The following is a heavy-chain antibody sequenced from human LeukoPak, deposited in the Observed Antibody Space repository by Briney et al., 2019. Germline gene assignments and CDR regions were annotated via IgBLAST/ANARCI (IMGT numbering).Heavy chain of an antibody. CDR3: ARGFNDSSGYYYDPFDY. V-gene: IGHV4-34*01. D-gene: IGHD3-22*01. CDR1: GGSFSGYY. Sequence: PSETLSLTCAVYGGSFSGYYWSWLRQPPGKGLEWIGEINHSGSTNYNPSLKSRVTISVDTSKNQFSLKLSSVTAADTAVYYCARGFNDSSGYYYDPFDYWGQGTLVTVSS. CDR2: INHSGST. J-gene: IGHJ4*02.